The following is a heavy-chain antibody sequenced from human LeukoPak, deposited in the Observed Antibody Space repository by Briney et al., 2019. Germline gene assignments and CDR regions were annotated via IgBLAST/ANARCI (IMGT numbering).Heavy chain of an antibody. Sequence: GGSLRLSCAASGFTFSSYSMNWVRQAPGKGLEWVSSISSSSSYIYYADSVKGRFTISRDNSKNTLYLQMNSLRVEDTAVYYCARDPAKTYYDFWSGYSFDYWGQGALVTVSS. CDR1: GFTFSSYS. CDR3: ARDPAKTYYDFWSGYSFDY. CDR2: ISSSSSYI. D-gene: IGHD3-3*01. J-gene: IGHJ4*02. V-gene: IGHV3-21*01.